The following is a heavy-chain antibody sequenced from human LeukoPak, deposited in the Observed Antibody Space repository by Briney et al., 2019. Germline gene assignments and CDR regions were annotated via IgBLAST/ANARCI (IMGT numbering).Heavy chain of an antibody. V-gene: IGHV1-2*02. CDR2: INPNSGGT. CDR3: ARDGMTAVLFDP. D-gene: IGHD4-17*01. J-gene: IGHJ5*02. Sequence: ASVKVSCKASGYTFTSYGISWVRQAPGQGLEWMGWINPNSGGTNYAQKFQGRVTMTRDTSISTAYMELSRLRSDDTAVYYCARDGMTAVLFDPWGQGTLVTVSS. CDR1: GYTFTSYG.